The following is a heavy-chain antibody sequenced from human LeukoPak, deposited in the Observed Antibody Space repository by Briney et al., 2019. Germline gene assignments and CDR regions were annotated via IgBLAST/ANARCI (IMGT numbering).Heavy chain of an antibody. CDR3: AREERWLQSRALDY. CDR1: GFTFSSYG. Sequence: PGGSLRLSCAASGFTFSSYGMHWVRQAPGKGLEWVAVMWYDGSNKYYADSVKGRFTISRDNSKNTLYLQMNSLRAEDTAVYYCAREERWLQSRALDYWGQGTLVTVSS. V-gene: IGHV3-33*01. D-gene: IGHD5-24*01. CDR2: MWYDGSNK. J-gene: IGHJ4*02.